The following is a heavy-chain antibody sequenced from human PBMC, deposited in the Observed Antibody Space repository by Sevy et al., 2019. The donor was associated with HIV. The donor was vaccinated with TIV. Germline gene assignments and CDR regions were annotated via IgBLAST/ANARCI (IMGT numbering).Heavy chain of an antibody. CDR3: AHETFGRFES. J-gene: IGHJ4*02. CDR1: GFTFSANW. D-gene: IGHD3-16*01. CDR2: IKADGSDK. Sequence: GGSLRLSCAASGFTFSANWMNWVRQAPGKGLEWVANIKADGSDKHYVESVEGRFTISRANAKNLLFLQMNSLRVEDTAVYYCAHETFGRFESWGQGTLVTVSS. V-gene: IGHV3-7*01.